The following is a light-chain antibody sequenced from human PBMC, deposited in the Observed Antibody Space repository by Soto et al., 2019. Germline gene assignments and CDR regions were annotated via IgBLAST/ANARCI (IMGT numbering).Light chain of an antibody. CDR1: QSVRSN. Sequence: EIVRTQSPATLSVSPGERATLSCRASQSVRSNLAWYQQKPGQAHRLIIYGASTRATGIPARFSGSGSGTEFTLTINSLQSEDFAVYYGQQYNNWPTGTFGRGTKVDIK. CDR3: QQYNNWPTGT. J-gene: IGKJ1*01. CDR2: GAS. V-gene: IGKV3-15*01.